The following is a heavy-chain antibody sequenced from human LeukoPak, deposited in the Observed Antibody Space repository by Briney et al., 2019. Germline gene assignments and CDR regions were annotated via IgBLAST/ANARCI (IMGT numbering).Heavy chain of an antibody. J-gene: IGHJ4*02. CDR1: GFTFTTYS. Sequence: GGSLRLSCAASGFTFTTYSTTGVRQAPGKGVQWVSVITGSAGSTYYAHSVKARFPISRDSSEHTLYLKINSLRPEDTPVYYCATYRVVTTPYFDYSGQGNLVAASS. V-gene: IGHV3-23*01. D-gene: IGHD4-23*01. CDR3: ATYRVVTTPYFDY. CDR2: ITGSAGST.